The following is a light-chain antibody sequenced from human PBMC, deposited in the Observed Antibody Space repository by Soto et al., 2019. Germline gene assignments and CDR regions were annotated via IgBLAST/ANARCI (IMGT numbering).Light chain of an antibody. CDR2: GNS. V-gene: IGLV1-40*01. Sequence: QSVLTQQPSVSGAPGQRLTISCTGSSSNIGAGYDVHWYQQLPGTAPKLLIYGNSNRPSGVPDRFSGSKSGTSASLAITGLQAEDEADYYCQSYDSSLSGHYVFGAGTKVTVL. J-gene: IGLJ1*01. CDR3: QSYDSSLSGHYV. CDR1: SSNIGAGYD.